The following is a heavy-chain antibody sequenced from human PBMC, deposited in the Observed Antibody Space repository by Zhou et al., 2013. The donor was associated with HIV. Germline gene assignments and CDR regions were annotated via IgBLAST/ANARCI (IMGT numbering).Heavy chain of an antibody. V-gene: IGHV1-46*01. CDR1: GYRFTDYF. Sequence: QVQLVQSGADVKKPGDSVRVSCKASGYRFTDYFIHWLRQAPGQGPEWMGIINPSGGSTSYAQKFQGRVTMTRDTSTSTVYMELSSLRSEDTAVYYCARAWNPAAGLDYWGQGTLVTVSS. D-gene: IGHD6-13*01. CDR2: INPSGGST. J-gene: IGHJ4*02. CDR3: ARAWNPAAGLDY.